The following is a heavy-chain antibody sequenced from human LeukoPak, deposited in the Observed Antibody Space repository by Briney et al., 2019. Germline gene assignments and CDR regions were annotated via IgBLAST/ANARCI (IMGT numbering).Heavy chain of an antibody. Sequence: SETLSLTCTVYGWSLSGYYWSWIRQPPGKGLEWIGEINHSGSTNYNPSLKSRVTISVDTSKNQFSLKLSSVTAADTAVHYCARGPLYDYVWGSYRNDAFDIWGQGTMVTVSS. V-gene: IGHV4-34*01. CDR2: INHSGST. J-gene: IGHJ3*02. D-gene: IGHD3-16*02. CDR1: GWSLSGYY. CDR3: ARGPLYDYVWGSYRNDAFDI.